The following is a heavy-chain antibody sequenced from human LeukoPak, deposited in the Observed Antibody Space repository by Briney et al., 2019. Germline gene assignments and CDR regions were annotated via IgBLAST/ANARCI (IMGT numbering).Heavy chain of an antibody. CDR2: IGDSGSGG. V-gene: IGHV3-23*01. CDR3: SRIKYGGNSGYHFDY. Sequence: GGSLRLSCSASGFNFNYFAMSWIRQAPGKRLEWVSTIGDSGSGGSYADSVRGRFTISRDNSKNIVYLQMHSLRVDDSAVYYCSRIKYGGNSGYHFDYWGQGTLVTVSS. CDR1: GFNFNYFA. D-gene: IGHD4-23*01. J-gene: IGHJ4*02.